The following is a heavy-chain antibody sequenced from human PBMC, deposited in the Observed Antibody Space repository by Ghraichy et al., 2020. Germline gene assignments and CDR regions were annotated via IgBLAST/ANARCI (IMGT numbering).Heavy chain of an antibody. CDR3: ARDFISVSSWST. V-gene: IGHV3-74*01. Sequence: GGSLRLSCAASGFTFSDYWMHWVRQIPGKGLVWVSRIRPDASGATYADSVKGRFTISRDNAKNTLYLQMNSLRAEDTAVYYCARDFISVSSWSTGGQGTLVTVSS. CDR2: IRPDASGA. D-gene: IGHD6-13*01. J-gene: IGHJ4*02. CDR1: GFTFSDYW.